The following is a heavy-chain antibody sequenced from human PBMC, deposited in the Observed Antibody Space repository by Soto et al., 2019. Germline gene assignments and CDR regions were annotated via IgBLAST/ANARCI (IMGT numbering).Heavy chain of an antibody. CDR2: ITSRGDTQ. CDR3: ATTLPYCRKGVCHRA. D-gene: IGHD2-8*01. Sequence: EVKLVESGGGLVQAGGSLRLSCAASGFTFSNLEMNWVRQATGKGLEWVSYITSRGDTQYYADSVKGRFTISRDNAKTSLFLEMNSLRPEDTAIYYCATTLPYCRKGVCHRAWGQGTLVTVSS. V-gene: IGHV3-48*03. J-gene: IGHJ5*02. CDR1: GFTFSNLE.